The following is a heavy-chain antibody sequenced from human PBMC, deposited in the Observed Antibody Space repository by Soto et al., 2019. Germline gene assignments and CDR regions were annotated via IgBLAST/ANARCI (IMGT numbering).Heavy chain of an antibody. CDR2: ISYSGST. CDR3: ARGSDGDYSDY. Sequence: SQTLSLTCTVSGGSISNYYWTWIRQPPGKGLEWIGYISYSGSTNYNPSLKSRVTILLDTSNKRFSLKLSSVTAADTAVYYCARGSDGDYSDYWGQGTLVTVSS. V-gene: IGHV4-59*01. CDR1: GGSISNYY. D-gene: IGHD3-16*01. J-gene: IGHJ4*02.